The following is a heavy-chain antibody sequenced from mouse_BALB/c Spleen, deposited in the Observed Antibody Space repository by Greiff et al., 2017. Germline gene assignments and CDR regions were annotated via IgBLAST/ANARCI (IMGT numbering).Heavy chain of an antibody. CDR1: GYTFTSYW. D-gene: IGHD2-1*01. V-gene: IGHV1-7*01. J-gene: IGHJ4*01. CDR3: ARLGGNYDYAMDY. CDR2: INPSTGYT. Sequence: QVQLQQSGAELAKPGASVKMSCKASGYTFTSYWMHWVKQRPGQGLEWIGYINPSTGYTNYNQKFKDKATLTADKSSSTAYMQLSSLTSEDSAVYYCARLGGNYDYAMDYWGQGTSVTVSS.